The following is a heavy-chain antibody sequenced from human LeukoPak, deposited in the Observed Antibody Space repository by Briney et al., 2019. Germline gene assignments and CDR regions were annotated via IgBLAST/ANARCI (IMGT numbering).Heavy chain of an antibody. CDR2: TYYRSKWYS. Sequence: SQTLSLTCAISGDSVSSNSAAWNWIRQSPSRGLEWLGRTYYRSKWYSDYALSVKSRMTINADTSKNQFSLQLNSLTPEDTAVYYCARAGFISGSSRGFDYWGQGTLVTVSS. J-gene: IGHJ4*02. CDR3: ARAGFISGSSRGFDY. CDR1: GDSVSSNSAA. V-gene: IGHV6-1*01. D-gene: IGHD6-19*01.